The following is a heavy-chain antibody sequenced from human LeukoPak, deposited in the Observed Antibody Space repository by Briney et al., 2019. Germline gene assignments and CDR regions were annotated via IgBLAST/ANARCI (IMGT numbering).Heavy chain of an antibody. D-gene: IGHD3-16*01. Sequence: GRSLRLSCAASGFTFDDYGMSWVRQAPGKGLEWVSGINWNGGSTGYADSVKGRFTISRDNAKNSLYLQMNSLRAEDTALYHCAREGDGNWFDPWGQGTLVTVSS. CDR2: INWNGGST. V-gene: IGHV3-20*01. CDR3: AREGDGNWFDP. CDR1: GFTFDDYG. J-gene: IGHJ5*02.